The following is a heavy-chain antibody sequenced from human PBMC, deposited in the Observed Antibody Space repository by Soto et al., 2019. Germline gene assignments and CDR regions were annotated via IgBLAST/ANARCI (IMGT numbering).Heavy chain of an antibody. D-gene: IGHD3-3*01. CDR3: AKDADFWSGSPSNFDY. CDR2: ISGIGSST. J-gene: IGHJ4*02. V-gene: IGHV3-23*01. Sequence: GGSLRLSCAASGFAFSGYAINWVRQAPGKGLEWVSIISGIGSSTYYADSVKGRFTISRDNSKNTLYLQMNSLRAEDTAVYYCAKDADFWSGSPSNFDYWGQGTLVTVSS. CDR1: GFAFSGYA.